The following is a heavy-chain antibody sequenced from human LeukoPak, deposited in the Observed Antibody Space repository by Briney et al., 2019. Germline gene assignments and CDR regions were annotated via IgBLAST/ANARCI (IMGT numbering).Heavy chain of an antibody. CDR3: ARDRRFRNDAFDI. V-gene: IGHV1-2*02. CDR2: INPNSGGT. CDR1: GYTFTGYY. D-gene: IGHD1-14*01. Sequence: ASVKVSCKASGYTFTGYYMHWVRQAPGQGLEWMGWINPNSGGTNYAQKFQGRVTMTRDRSSTTAFMEVKRLKSDDTALYYCARDRRFRNDAFDIWGQGTMVTV. J-gene: IGHJ3*02.